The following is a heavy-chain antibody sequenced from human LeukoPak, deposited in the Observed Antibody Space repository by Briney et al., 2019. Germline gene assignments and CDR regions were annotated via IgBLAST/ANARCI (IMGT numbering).Heavy chain of an antibody. CDR2: IYYSGGT. Sequence: SETLSLTCTVSGGSISSYYWSWLRQPPGKGLGWIGYIYYSGGTNYNPSLKSRVTISVDTSKNQFSLKLSSVTAADTAVYYCARGNRITIFGVVPGWFDPWGQGTLVTVSS. J-gene: IGHJ5*02. CDR3: ARGNRITIFGVVPGWFDP. CDR1: GGSISSYY. V-gene: IGHV4-59*01. D-gene: IGHD3-3*01.